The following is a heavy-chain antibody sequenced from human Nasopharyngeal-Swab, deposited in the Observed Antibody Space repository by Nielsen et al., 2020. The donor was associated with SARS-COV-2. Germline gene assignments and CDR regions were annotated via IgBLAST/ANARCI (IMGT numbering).Heavy chain of an antibody. CDR2: IKQDGSEK. CDR1: GFTFSSYW. V-gene: IGHV3-7*01. Sequence: GESLKISCAASGFTFSSYWMSWVRQAPGKGLEWVANIKQDGSEKYYVDSVKGRFTISRDNAKNSLYLQMNSLRAEDTAVYYCARATIVATIFGYYYYYYMDVWGKGTTVTGSS. D-gene: IGHD5-12*01. CDR3: ARATIVATIFGYYYYYYMDV. J-gene: IGHJ6*03.